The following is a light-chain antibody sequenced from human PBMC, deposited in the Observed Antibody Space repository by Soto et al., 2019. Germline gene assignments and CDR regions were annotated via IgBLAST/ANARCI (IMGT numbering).Light chain of an antibody. CDR3: QQFHTYPWT. CDR1: QSVTSRY. Sequence: IVLTQSPGTLSLSPVERATLSCRASQSVTSRYLAWYQQKPGQAPRLLIFGASTLQNGVPSRFSGSGAGAEFTLTITGLQPEDFATYFCQQFHTYPWTFGQGTKVDIK. CDR2: GAS. V-gene: IGKV3-20*02. J-gene: IGKJ1*01.